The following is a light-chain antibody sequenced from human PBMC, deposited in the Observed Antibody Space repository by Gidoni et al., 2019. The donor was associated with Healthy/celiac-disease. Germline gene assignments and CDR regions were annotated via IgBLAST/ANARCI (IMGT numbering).Light chain of an antibody. CDR1: KLGDKY. J-gene: IGLJ2*01. V-gene: IGLV3-1*01. CDR2: QDN. Sequence: SYELTQPPSVSGSPGQTATIACSGDKLGDKYASWYHHKPGQSPVLVVYQDNKRPSGIPERFSGSTSGNTATLTISGTQAMDEADYYCQAWDSGTVIFGGGTKLTVL. CDR3: QAWDSGTVI.